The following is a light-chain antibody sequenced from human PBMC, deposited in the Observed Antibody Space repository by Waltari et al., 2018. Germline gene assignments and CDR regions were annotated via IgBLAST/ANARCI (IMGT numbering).Light chain of an antibody. V-gene: IGKV4-1*01. J-gene: IGKJ2*01. CDR1: QSVLYCPTNQNY. CDR3: QQYYSTLGS. CDR2: WAS. Sequence: DIEMTQSPDSLAVSLGERATINCKSSQSVLYCPTNQNYLAWYQHKPGQPPRLLIYWASTRESGVPDRFSGSGSGTDFTLTISSLQAEDVAVYYCQQYYSTLGSFGQGTKLEIK.